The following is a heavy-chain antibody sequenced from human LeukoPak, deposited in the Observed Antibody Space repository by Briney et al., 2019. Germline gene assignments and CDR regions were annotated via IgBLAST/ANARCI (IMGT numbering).Heavy chain of an antibody. CDR1: GYTFTGYY. V-gene: IGHV1-2*02. J-gene: IGHJ4*02. CDR3: AREQSPLRDYYDSSGYYYDY. D-gene: IGHD3-22*01. CDR2: INPNSGGT. Sequence: ASVKVSCKASGYTFTGYYMHWVRQAPGQGLEWMGWINPNSGGTNYAQKFQGRVTMTRDTSISTAYMELSRLRSDDTAVCYCAREQSPLRDYYDSSGYYYDYWGQGTLVTVSS.